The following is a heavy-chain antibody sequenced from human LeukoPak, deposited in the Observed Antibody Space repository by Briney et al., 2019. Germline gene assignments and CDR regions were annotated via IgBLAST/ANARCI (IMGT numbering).Heavy chain of an antibody. V-gene: IGHV1-69*04. CDR3: AREREKVELPASDI. J-gene: IGHJ3*02. CDR1: GGTFSSYA. D-gene: IGHD1-7*01. Sequence: ASVKVSCKASGGTFSSYAISWVRQAPGQGLEWMGRIIPIFGITNYAQKFQGRVTITADKSTSTAYMELSSLRSEDTAVYYCAREREKVELPASDIWGQGTMVTVSS. CDR2: IIPIFGIT.